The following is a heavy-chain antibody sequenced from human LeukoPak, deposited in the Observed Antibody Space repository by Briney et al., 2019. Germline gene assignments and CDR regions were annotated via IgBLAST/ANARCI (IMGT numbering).Heavy chain of an antibody. CDR2: INPNSGGT. V-gene: IGHV1-2*06. CDR1: GYTFTDYY. CDR3: ARAEYSSTWNQGY. D-gene: IGHD6-13*01. Sequence: ASVKVSCKASGYTFTDYYIHRVRQAPGQGLEWRGRINPNSGGTNNEQKFQGRVTMTRDTSISTAYMELNRLRSDDTAVYYCARAEYSSTWNQGYWGQGTLVTVSS. J-gene: IGHJ4*02.